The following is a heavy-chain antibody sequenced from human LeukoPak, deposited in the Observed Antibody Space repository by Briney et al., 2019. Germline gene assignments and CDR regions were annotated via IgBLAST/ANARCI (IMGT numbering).Heavy chain of an antibody. CDR2: IYYSGST. CDR1: GGSISSSSYY. CDR3: ARDREIVVVISDAFDI. D-gene: IGHD3-22*01. V-gene: IGHV4-39*07. J-gene: IGHJ3*02. Sequence: SSETLSLTCTVSGGSISSSSYYWGWLRQPPGKGLEWFGSIYYSGSTYYNPSLKSRVTISVDTSKNQFSLKLSSVTAADTAVYYCARDREIVVVISDAFDIWGQGTMVTVSS.